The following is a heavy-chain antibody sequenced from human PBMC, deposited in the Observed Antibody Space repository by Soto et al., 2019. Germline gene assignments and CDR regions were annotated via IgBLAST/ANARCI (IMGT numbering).Heavy chain of an antibody. CDR3: ARDRDPMTTVTEIGC. D-gene: IGHD4-17*01. J-gene: IGHJ4*02. CDR1: GFTFSNYG. Sequence: GGSLRLSCAASGFTFSNYGMHWVRQAPDKGLEWVAGIWYDGSNKYYGDSVKGRFTISRDNSKNTLYLQMNSLRGEDMAVYYCARDRDPMTTVTEIGCWGQGTLVTVSS. V-gene: IGHV3-33*01. CDR2: IWYDGSNK.